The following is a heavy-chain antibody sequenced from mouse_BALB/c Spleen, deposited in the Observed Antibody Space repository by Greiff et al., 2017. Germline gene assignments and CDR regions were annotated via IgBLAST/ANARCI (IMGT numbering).Heavy chain of an antibody. J-gene: IGHJ3*01. V-gene: IGHV3-6*02. CDR1: GYSITSGYY. CDR2: ISYDGSN. D-gene: IGHD2-14*01. Sequence: VQLKESGPGLVKPSQSLSLTCSVTGYSITSGYYWNWIRQFPGNKLEWMGYISYDGSNNYNPSLKNRISITRDTSKNQFFLKLNSVTTEDTATYYCARRPPPYYRYGSWFAYWGQGTLVTVSA. CDR3: ARRPPPYYRYGSWFAY.